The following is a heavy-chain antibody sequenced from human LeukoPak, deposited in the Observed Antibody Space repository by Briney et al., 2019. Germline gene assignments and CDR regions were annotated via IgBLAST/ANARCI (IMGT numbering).Heavy chain of an antibody. Sequence: ASVKVSCKASGYTFTGYYMHWVRQAPGQGLEWMGWINPNSGGTNYAQKFQGRVTMTRDTSISTAYMELSRLRSDDTAVYYCAQTYDILTGTLYYWGQGTLVTVSS. CDR1: GYTFTGYY. J-gene: IGHJ4*02. V-gene: IGHV1-2*02. CDR3: AQTYDILTGTLYY. CDR2: INPNSGGT. D-gene: IGHD3-9*01.